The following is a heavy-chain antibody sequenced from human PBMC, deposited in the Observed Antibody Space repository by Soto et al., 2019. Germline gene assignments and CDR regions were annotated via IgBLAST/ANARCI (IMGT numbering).Heavy chain of an antibody. CDR1: GGTFSSYA. Sequence: GASVKVSCKASGGTFSSYAISWVRQAPGQGPEWMGGIIPIFGTANYAQKFQGRVTITADESTSTAYMELSSLRSEDTAVYYCARVGSAPIEMAHTEGYFDYWGQGTQVTVSS. V-gene: IGHV1-69*13. CDR3: ARVGSAPIEMAHTEGYFDY. J-gene: IGHJ4*02. D-gene: IGHD6-6*01. CDR2: IIPIFGTA.